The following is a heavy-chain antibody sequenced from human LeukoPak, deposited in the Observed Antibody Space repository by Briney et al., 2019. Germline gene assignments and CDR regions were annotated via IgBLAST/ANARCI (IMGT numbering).Heavy chain of an antibody. Sequence: SETLSLTCTVSGGSISSYYWSWIRQPPGKGLEWIGYIYYSGSTNYNPSLKSRVTISVDTSKNQFSLKLSPVTAADTAVYYCARGYYDSSGYYRYGNWFDPWGQGTLVTVSS. J-gene: IGHJ5*02. CDR3: ARGYYDSSGYYRYGNWFDP. CDR2: IYYSGST. CDR1: GGSISSYY. V-gene: IGHV4-59*12. D-gene: IGHD3-22*01.